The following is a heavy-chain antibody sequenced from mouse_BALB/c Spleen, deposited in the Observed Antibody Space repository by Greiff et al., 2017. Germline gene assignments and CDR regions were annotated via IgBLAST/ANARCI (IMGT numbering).Heavy chain of an antibody. V-gene: IGHV5-9-4*01. D-gene: IGHD1-1*01. CDR3: ARGGTTVVATDYAMDY. CDR2: ISSGGSYT. Sequence: EVKVVESGGGLVKPGGSLKLSCAASGFTFSSYAMSWVRQSPEKRLEWVAEISSGGSYTYYPDTVTGRFTISRDNAKNTLYLEMSSLRSEDTAMYYGARGGTTVVATDYAMDYWGQGTSVTVSS. CDR1: GFTFSSYA. J-gene: IGHJ4*01.